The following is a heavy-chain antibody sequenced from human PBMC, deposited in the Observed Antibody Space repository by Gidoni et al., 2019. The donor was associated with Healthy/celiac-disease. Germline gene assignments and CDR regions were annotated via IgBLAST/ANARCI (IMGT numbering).Heavy chain of an antibody. CDR2: ISYDGSNK. V-gene: IGHV3-30*18. CDR3: AKDGELAQQWLVRSNLDY. D-gene: IGHD6-19*01. Sequence: QVQLVESGGGVVQPGRSLGLSFAASGFTFIHYGLHWVRQAPGKGLEWVAVISYDGSNKYYADSVKGRFTISRDNSKNTLYLQMNSLRAEDTAVYYCAKDGELAQQWLVRSNLDYWGQGTLVTVSS. CDR1: GFTFIHYG. J-gene: IGHJ4*02.